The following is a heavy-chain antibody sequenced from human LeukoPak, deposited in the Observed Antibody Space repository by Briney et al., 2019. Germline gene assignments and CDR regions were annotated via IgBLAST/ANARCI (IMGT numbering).Heavy chain of an antibody. V-gene: IGHV4-39*01. CDR3: ARSSGWSRYFDY. J-gene: IGHJ4*02. Sequence: SETLSLTWTVSGGSISSSSYYWGWIRQPPGKGLEWIGSIYYSGSTYYNPSLKSRVTISVDTSKNQFSLKLSSVTAADTAVYYCARSSGWSRYFDYWGQGTLVTVSS. D-gene: IGHD6-19*01. CDR2: IYYSGST. CDR1: GGSISSSSYY.